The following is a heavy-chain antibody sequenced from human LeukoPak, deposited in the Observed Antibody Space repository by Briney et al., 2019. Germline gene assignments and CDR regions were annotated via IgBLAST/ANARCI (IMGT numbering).Heavy chain of an antibody. J-gene: IGHJ1*01. D-gene: IGHD3-10*01. Sequence: PSQTLSLTCTVSGASISSGSYYWTWIRQPAGKGLEWVGRIYTSGSTNYDPSLKSRVTISMDTSKNQFSLNLSSVTAADTAVYYCARDPVSGIGEAYWGQGTLVTVSS. CDR2: IYTSGST. CDR1: GASISSGSYY. V-gene: IGHV4-61*02. CDR3: ARDPVSGIGEAY.